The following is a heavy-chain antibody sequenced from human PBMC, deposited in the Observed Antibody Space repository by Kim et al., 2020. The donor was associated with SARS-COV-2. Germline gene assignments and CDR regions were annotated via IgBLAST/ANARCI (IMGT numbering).Heavy chain of an antibody. CDR1: EFNFSDYY. Sequence: GGSLRLSCAASEFNFSDYYMSWIRQAPGKGLEWVSYISTSGKTIYYADSVKGRFTVSRDNVKNSLYLQMDSLRAEDTAVYYCAGENAHFSTVTDHDYYWGQGTLVTVSS. V-gene: IGHV3-11*01. CDR3: AGENAHFSTVTDHDYY. D-gene: IGHD3-3*02. CDR2: ISTSGKTI. J-gene: IGHJ4*02.